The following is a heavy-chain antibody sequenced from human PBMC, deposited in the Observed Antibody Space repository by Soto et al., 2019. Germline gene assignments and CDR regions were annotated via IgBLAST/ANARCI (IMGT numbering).Heavy chain of an antibody. CDR3: ARSDGYNFNWLDS. Sequence: QVQLVQSGAEVKTPGASVKVSCKDSGYTFATYDMNWVRQAPGQGLEWMGWMNPNSGNTGYAQKFQGRLTMTRDTALSVAHMELSSLRNEDTAVYYCARSDGYNFNWLDSWGQGTLVNVSA. CDR2: MNPNSGNT. D-gene: IGHD2-21*01. V-gene: IGHV1-8*01. CDR1: GYTFATYD. J-gene: IGHJ5*01.